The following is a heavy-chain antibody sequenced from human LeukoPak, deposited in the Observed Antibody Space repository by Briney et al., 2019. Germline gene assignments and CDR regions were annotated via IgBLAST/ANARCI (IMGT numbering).Heavy chain of an antibody. Sequence: EASVKVSFKTSGYTFTGYYMHWVRQAPGQGLEWMGWIYPNSGVTNSPQKFQGRVTMTRDTSISTAYMELSSLRSDDTAVYYCARLWGKFDAFDIWGQGTMVTVSS. V-gene: IGHV1-2*02. CDR3: ARLWGKFDAFDI. CDR2: IYPNSGVT. J-gene: IGHJ3*02. D-gene: IGHD7-27*01. CDR1: GYTFTGYY.